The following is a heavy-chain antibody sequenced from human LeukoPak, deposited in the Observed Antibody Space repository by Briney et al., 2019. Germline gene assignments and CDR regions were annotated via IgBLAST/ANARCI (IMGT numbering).Heavy chain of an antibody. CDR1: GFTFTKYA. V-gene: IGHV3-23*01. Sequence: GGSLRLSCAASGFTFTKYAMNWVRQAPGKGLEWVSSISGTGGSTFYADSVKGRFTISRDNSKNTLYLQMNSLRAEDTAVYYCASREGPYCSGGTCYVGFDYWGQGTLVTVSS. D-gene: IGHD2-15*01. CDR3: ASREGPYCSGGTCYVGFDY. J-gene: IGHJ4*02. CDR2: ISGTGGST.